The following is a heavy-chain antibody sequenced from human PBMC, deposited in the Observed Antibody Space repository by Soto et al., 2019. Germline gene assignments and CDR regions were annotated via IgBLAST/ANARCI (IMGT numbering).Heavy chain of an antibody. CDR1: GGTSTRYA. CDR2: IVPMFGTS. J-gene: IGHJ4*02. Sequence: QERLVQSGAEVRKPGSSVKVSCKVTGGTSTRYAINWVGQAPGQGLEWMGGIVPMFGTSKYAQKFQGRVTITAETSTNIAYMELRSLRSEDTAVYYCNRGSEYDFWSGYLWGQGTLVSVSS. D-gene: IGHD3-3*01. CDR3: NRGSEYDFWSGYL. V-gene: IGHV1-69*06.